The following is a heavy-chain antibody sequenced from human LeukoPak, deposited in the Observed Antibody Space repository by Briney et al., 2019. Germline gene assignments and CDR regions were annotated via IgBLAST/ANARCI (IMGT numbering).Heavy chain of an antibody. V-gene: IGHV3-33*06. Sequence: PGGSLRLSCAASGFTFSSYGMHWVRQAPGKGLEWVAVIWYDGSNKYYADSVKGRFTISRDNSKNTLYLQMNSLRAEDTAVYYCAKDEGYYDSTHTDVWGKGTTVTVSS. D-gene: IGHD3-22*01. CDR3: AKDEGYYDSTHTDV. J-gene: IGHJ6*03. CDR2: IWYDGSNK. CDR1: GFTFSSYG.